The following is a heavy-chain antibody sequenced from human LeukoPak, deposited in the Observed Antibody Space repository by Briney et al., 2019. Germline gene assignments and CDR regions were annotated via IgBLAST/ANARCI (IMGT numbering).Heavy chain of an antibody. Sequence: GGSLRLSCAASGFTFSSYSMNWVRQAPGKGLEWASYISSSSSTIYYADSVKGRFTISRDNAKNSLYLQMNSLRAEDTAVYYCARMWYSSTWFDYWGQGTLVTVSS. CDR1: GFTFSSYS. D-gene: IGHD2/OR15-2a*01. CDR2: ISSSSSTI. CDR3: ARMWYSSTWFDY. J-gene: IGHJ4*02. V-gene: IGHV3-48*01.